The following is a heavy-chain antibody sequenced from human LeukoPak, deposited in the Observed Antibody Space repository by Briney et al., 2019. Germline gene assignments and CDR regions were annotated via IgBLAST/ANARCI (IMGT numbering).Heavy chain of an antibody. D-gene: IGHD5-12*01. Sequence: SETLSLTCTGSGGSISSSSYYWGWIRQPPGKGLEWIGSIYYSGSTYYNPSLKSRVTISVDTSKNQFSLKLSSVTAADTAVYYCARDGGYSGYGHFDYWGQGTLVTVSS. J-gene: IGHJ4*02. CDR1: GGSISSSSYY. CDR2: IYYSGST. CDR3: ARDGGYSGYGHFDY. V-gene: IGHV4-39*07.